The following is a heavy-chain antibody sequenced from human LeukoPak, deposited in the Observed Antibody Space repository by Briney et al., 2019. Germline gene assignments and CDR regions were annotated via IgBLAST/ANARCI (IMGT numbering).Heavy chain of an antibody. CDR1: GFAVSSNY. J-gene: IGHJ4*02. Sequence: GGSLRLSCAASGFAVSSNYMSWVRQAPGKGLEWVAVIYSGGNTSYADSMKGRFTISRDNSKNTLYLLMNSLRAEDTAVYYCAIRKSGNAIDYWGQGTLVTVSS. V-gene: IGHV3-66*01. CDR2: IYSGGNT. D-gene: IGHD5-12*01. CDR3: AIRKSGNAIDY.